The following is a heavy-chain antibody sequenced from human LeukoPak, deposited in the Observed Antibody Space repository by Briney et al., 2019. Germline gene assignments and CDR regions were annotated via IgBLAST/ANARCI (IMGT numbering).Heavy chain of an antibody. CDR2: IIPIFGIA. CDR3: ARSEIGYCSSTSCPWDYFDY. J-gene: IGHJ4*02. Sequence: ASVKVSCKASGGTFSSYAISWVRQAPGQGLEWMGRIIPIFGIANYAQKFQGRVTITADKSTSTAYMELSSLRPEDTAVYYCARSEIGYCSSTSCPWDYFDYRGQGTLVTVSS. CDR1: GGTFSSYA. D-gene: IGHD2-2*01. V-gene: IGHV1-69*04.